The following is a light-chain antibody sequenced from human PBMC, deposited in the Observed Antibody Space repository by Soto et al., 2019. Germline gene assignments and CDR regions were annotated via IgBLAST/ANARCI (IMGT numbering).Light chain of an antibody. CDR2: GAS. Sequence: VLTQSPATLSVSQGERATLSCRASQNIKTNLAWYQHKPGQAPRLLIYGASNRATGIPDRFSGSGSGTDFTLTISRLEPEDFAVYYCQQYGSSGTFGQGTKVDIK. CDR1: QNIKTN. J-gene: IGKJ1*01. CDR3: QQYGSSGT. V-gene: IGKV3-20*01.